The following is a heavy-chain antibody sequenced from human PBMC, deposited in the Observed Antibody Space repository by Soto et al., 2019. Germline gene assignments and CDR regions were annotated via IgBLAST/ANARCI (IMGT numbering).Heavy chain of an antibody. D-gene: IGHD1-26*01. CDR3: ARGLISGSHYSGGWYYFDS. Sequence: SETLSLTCDVYGGSFSDYIWTWIRQTPGKGLQWIGQINHSGSANYNPSLKSRVTISVHTSSSQFSLELSSMTAADTAVYYCARGLISGSHYSGGWYYFDSWGQGTQVTVSS. CDR2: INHSGSA. CDR1: GGSFSDYI. J-gene: IGHJ4*02. V-gene: IGHV4-34*01.